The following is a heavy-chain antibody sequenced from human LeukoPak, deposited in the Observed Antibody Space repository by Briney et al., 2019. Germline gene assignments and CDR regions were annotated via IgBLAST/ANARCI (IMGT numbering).Heavy chain of an antibody. CDR2: IYPGDSDT. CDR1: GYSFTSYW. Sequence: GESLKISCKGSGYSFTSYWIGWVRQMPGKGLEWMGIIYPGDSDTSYSPSFQGQVTISADKSISTAYLQWSSLKASDTAMYYCARGPPTEMATIAYYFDYWGQGTLVTVSS. V-gene: IGHV5-51*01. J-gene: IGHJ4*02. D-gene: IGHD5-24*01. CDR3: ARGPPTEMATIAYYFDY.